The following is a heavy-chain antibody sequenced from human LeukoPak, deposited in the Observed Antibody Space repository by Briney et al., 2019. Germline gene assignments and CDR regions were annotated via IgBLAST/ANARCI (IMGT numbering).Heavy chain of an antibody. CDR1: GFNFDDCA. V-gene: IGHV3-9*01. J-gene: IGHJ4*02. CDR3: AKGGEPNKIAYYFDS. CDR2: ISWNSGNI. D-gene: IGHD3-16*01. Sequence: GGSLRLSCAASGFNFDDCAMHWVRQAPGKGLEWVSGISWNSGNIGYADSVKGRFTISRDNAKNSLYLQMNSLRAEDTALYNFAKGGEPNKIAYYFDSWGQGTLGTVSP.